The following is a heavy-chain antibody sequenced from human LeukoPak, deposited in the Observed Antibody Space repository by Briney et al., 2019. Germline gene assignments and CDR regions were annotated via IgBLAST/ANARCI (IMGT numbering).Heavy chain of an antibody. CDR2: ISYSGST. CDR1: GGSISSYY. Sequence: KASETLSLTCTVSGGSISSYYWNWIRQPPGKGLEWIGYISYSGSTNYNPSLKSRVTMSLDTSKNQFSLKLSSVTAADTAVYYCAREEVPHGFDIWGQGTMVTVSS. J-gene: IGHJ3*02. CDR3: AREEVPHGFDI. V-gene: IGHV4-59*01.